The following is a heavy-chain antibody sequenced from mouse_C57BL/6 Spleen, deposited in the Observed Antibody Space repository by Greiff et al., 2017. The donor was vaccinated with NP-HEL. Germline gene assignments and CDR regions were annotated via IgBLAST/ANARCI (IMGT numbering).Heavy chain of an antibody. J-gene: IGHJ2*01. Sequence: QVHVKQSGAELVRPGSSVKLSCKASGYTFTSYWMHWVKQRPIQGLEWIGNIDPSDSETHYNQKFKDKATLTVDKSSSTAYMQLSSLTSEDSAVYYCASLIHYFDYWGQGTTLTVSS. V-gene: IGHV1-52*01. D-gene: IGHD5-1-1*01. CDR1: GYTFTSYW. CDR2: IDPSDSET. CDR3: ASLIHYFDY.